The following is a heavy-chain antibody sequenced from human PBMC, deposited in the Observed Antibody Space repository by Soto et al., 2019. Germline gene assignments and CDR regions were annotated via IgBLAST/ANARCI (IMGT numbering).Heavy chain of an antibody. Sequence: QVQLVQSGAEVKKPGASVKVSCKASGYTFTSYAMHWVRQAPGQRLEWMGWINAGNGNRKYSQKFQGRVTITRDTSASTDYMELSSLRSEDTAVYCCARDSPPSDYWGQGTLVTVSS. CDR3: ARDSPPSDY. CDR2: INAGNGNR. V-gene: IGHV1-3*01. CDR1: GYTFTSYA. J-gene: IGHJ4*02.